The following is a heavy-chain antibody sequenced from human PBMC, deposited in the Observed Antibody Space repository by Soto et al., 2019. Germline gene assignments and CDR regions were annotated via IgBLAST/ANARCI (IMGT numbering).Heavy chain of an antibody. V-gene: IGHV3-48*01. CDR3: ARGGAARPDY. J-gene: IGHJ4*02. CDR2: ISSTGSLT. Sequence: EVRLVESGGTLLQPGGSLRLSCAASGFTFSSYGMNWVRQAPEKGLEWVSYISSTGSLTQYADSVNGRFTISRDNGKNALYLQMSRLRVEDTAVYYCARGGAARPDYWGQGTVVTVSS. CDR1: GFTFSSYG. D-gene: IGHD6-13*01.